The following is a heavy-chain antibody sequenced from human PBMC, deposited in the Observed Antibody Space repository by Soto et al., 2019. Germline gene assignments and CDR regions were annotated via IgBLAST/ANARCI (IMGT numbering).Heavy chain of an antibody. J-gene: IGHJ5*02. V-gene: IGHV3-48*01. D-gene: IGHD3-10*01. Sequence: GGSLRLSCAASGFTFSSYSMNWVRQAPGKGLEWVSYISSSSSTIYYADSVKGRFTISRDNAKNSLYLQMNSLRAEDTAVYYCARYLYYSDQNWFDPWGQGTLVTVSS. CDR3: ARYLYYSDQNWFDP. CDR2: ISSSSSTI. CDR1: GFTFSSYS.